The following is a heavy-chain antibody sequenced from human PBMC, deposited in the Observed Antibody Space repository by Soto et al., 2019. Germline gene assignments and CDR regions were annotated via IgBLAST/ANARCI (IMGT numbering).Heavy chain of an antibody. D-gene: IGHD6-13*01. CDR1: GFTFSSYE. CDR2: ISSSGCTI. J-gene: IGHJ6*02. Sequence: GGSLRLSCAASGFTFSSYEMNWVRQAPGKGLEWVSYISSSGCTIYYADSVKGRFTISRDNAKNSLYLQMNSLRAEDTAVYYCATNKAAGLPTYYYYGMDVWGQGPTVTV. CDR3: ATNKAAGLPTYYYYGMDV. V-gene: IGHV3-48*03.